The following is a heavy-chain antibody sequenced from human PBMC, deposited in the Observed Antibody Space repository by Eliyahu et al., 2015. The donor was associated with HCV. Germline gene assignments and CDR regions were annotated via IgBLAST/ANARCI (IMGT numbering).Heavy chain of an antibody. CDR2: IVPVFGTA. CDR3: ALEGGSSGPRWFDP. CDR1: GGIFGSYT. D-gene: IGHD3-22*01. J-gene: IGHJ5*02. V-gene: IGHV1-69*01. Sequence: QVQLVQSGAEVRRPGSSVSVSCKASGGIFGSYTISWVRQAPGQRFEWLGGIVPVFGTAKYAQKFQGRVTITADEPTNTAYLELRSLRSEDTAIYYCALEGGSSGPRWFDPWGQGTLVTVSS.